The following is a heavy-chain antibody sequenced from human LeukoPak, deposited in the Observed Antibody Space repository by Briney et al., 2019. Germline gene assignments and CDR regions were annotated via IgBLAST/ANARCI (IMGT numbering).Heavy chain of an antibody. D-gene: IGHD3-10*01. Sequence: ETLSLTCTVSGYSISSGYYWGWIRQPPGKGLEWVSVIYSGGYTYYADSVKGRFTISRDNSKNTLYLQMNSLRAEDTAVYYCARDRGSGLDYWGQGTLVTVSS. CDR1: GYSISSGYY. CDR2: IYSGGYT. J-gene: IGHJ4*02. V-gene: IGHV3-66*01. CDR3: ARDRGSGLDY.